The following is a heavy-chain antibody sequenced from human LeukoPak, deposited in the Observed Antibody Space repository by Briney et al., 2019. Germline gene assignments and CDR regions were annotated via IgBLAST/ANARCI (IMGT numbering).Heavy chain of an antibody. Sequence: SETLSLTCTVSGGSISSYYWSWIRQPAGKGLEWIGRIYTSGSTNYNPSLKSRVTMSVDTSKNQFSLKLSSVTATDTAVYYCVADLYSYGLYNYWGQGTLVTVSS. CDR1: GGSISSYY. CDR3: VADLYSYGLYNY. V-gene: IGHV4-4*07. J-gene: IGHJ4*02. D-gene: IGHD5-18*01. CDR2: IYTSGST.